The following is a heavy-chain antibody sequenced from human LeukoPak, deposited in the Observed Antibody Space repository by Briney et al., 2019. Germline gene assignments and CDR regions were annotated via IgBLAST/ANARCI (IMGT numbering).Heavy chain of an antibody. J-gene: IGHJ4*02. CDR3: AKSVRGVIVRGFYH. V-gene: IGHV3-21*01. CDR1: GFTFSTYS. D-gene: IGHD3-10*02. Sequence: GGSLRLSCAASGFTFSTYSMNWVRQAPGKGLEWVSSISASSTYIYYADSVKGRFTISRDNAKNSLYLQMNSLRAEDTAVYYSAKSVRGVIVRGFYHWGQGTLVTVSS. CDR2: ISASSTYI.